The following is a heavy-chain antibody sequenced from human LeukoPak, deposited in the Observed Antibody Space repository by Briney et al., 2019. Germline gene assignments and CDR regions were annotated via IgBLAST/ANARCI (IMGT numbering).Heavy chain of an antibody. CDR2: IGSSGSTI. D-gene: IGHD1-26*01. CDR3: ARDFNSLHSGSYFDY. Sequence: GGSLRLSCAASGFTFSDYYMSWIRQAPGKGLEWVSYIGSSGSTIYYADSVKGRFTISRDNAKNSLYLQMDSLRAEDTAVYYCARDFNSLHSGSYFDYWGQGTLVTVSS. V-gene: IGHV3-11*01. J-gene: IGHJ4*02. CDR1: GFTFSDYY.